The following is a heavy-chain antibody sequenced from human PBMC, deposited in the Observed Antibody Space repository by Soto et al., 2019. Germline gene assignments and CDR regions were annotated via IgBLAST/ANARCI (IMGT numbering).Heavy chain of an antibody. CDR2: INSDGSSA. CDR3: ARDTSIVVPYYMDV. CDR1: GCTFSSYW. J-gene: IGHJ6*03. Sequence: PGGSLGLSCAASGCTFSSYWMDWVRQAPGKGLVWVSRINSDGSSASYADSVKGRFTISRDNAKNTLYLQMNSLRAEDTAVYYCARDTSIVVPYYMDVWGKGTTVTVSS. V-gene: IGHV3-74*01. D-gene: IGHD1-26*01.